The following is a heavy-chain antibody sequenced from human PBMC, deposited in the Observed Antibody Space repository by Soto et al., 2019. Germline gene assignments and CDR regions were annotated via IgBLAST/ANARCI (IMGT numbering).Heavy chain of an antibody. CDR3: ARSGDLAYYYGSGHITGVWFDP. D-gene: IGHD3-10*01. J-gene: IGHJ5*02. CDR2: INHSGST. V-gene: IGHV4-34*01. CDR1: GGSFSGYY. Sequence: SETLSLTCAVYGGSFSGYYWSWIRQPPGKGLGWIGEINHSGSTNYNPSLKSRVTISVDTSKNQFSLKLSSVTAADTAVYYCARSGDLAYYYGSGHITGVWFDPWGQGTLVTVSS.